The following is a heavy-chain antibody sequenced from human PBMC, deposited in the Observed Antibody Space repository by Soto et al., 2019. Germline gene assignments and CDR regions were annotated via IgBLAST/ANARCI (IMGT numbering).Heavy chain of an antibody. CDR1: GGSISSGGYY. CDR3: ARDPLRYCSGGSCYPGAFDI. D-gene: IGHD2-15*01. Sequence: QVQLQESGPGLVKPSQTLSLTCTVSGGSISSGGYYWSWIRQHPGKGLEWIGYIYYSGSTYYNPSLKSRVTISVDTSKNQFSLKLSSVTAADTAVYYCARDPLRYCSGGSCYPGAFDIWGQGTMVTVSS. V-gene: IGHV4-31*03. CDR2: IYYSGST. J-gene: IGHJ3*02.